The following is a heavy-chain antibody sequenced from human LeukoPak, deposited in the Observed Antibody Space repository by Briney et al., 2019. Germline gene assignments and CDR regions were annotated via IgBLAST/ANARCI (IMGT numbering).Heavy chain of an antibody. CDR1: GGPLSSYY. CDR3: ARESSDYGSGSLSGAFDI. V-gene: IGHV4-59*01. Sequence: SETLSLTCTVSGGPLSSYYWSWIRQPPGKGLEWIGYIYYSGSTNYNPSLKSRVTISVDTSKNQFSLKLSSVTAADTAVYYCARESSDYGSGSLSGAFDIWGQGTMVTVSS. J-gene: IGHJ3*02. D-gene: IGHD3-10*01. CDR2: IYYSGST.